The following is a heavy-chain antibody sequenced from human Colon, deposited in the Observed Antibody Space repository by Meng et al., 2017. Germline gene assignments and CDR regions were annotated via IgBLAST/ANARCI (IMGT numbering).Heavy chain of an antibody. V-gene: IGHV4-34*01. CDR3: AIGWGYCSSTSCYFLDY. CDR2: INHDGST. D-gene: IGHD2-2*01. CDR1: GGSFSGDS. J-gene: IGHJ4*02. Sequence: WCAGLFNPSETLSLPCSVYGGSFSGDSSSRIRQPPGKGLEWIGEINHDGSTNYNPSLKSRVTISVDTSKNQVSLKLSSVTAADTAVYYCAIGWGYCSSTSCYFLDYWGQGTLVTVSS.